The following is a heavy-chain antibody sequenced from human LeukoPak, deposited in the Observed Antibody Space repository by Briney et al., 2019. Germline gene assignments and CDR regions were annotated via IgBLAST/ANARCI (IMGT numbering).Heavy chain of an antibody. CDR1: GFTFSSYS. Sequence: PGGSLRLSCAASGFTFSSYSMNWVRQAPGKGLEWVSSISSSSSYIYYADSVKGRFTISRDNAKNSLYLQMNSLRAEDTDVYYCARAHYYDSSGLDFWGQGTLVTVSS. D-gene: IGHD3-22*01. CDR2: ISSSSSYI. CDR3: ARAHYYDSSGLDF. V-gene: IGHV3-21*01. J-gene: IGHJ4*02.